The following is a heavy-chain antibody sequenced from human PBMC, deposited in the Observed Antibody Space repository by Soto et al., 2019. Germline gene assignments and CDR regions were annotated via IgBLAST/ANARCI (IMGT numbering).Heavy chain of an antibody. Sequence: SETLSLTCTVSGGSISSGGYYWSWIRRHPGKCLEWIGYIYYSGSTYYNPSLKSRVTISVDTSKNQFSLKLSSVTAADTAVYYCARGTGSTSDNWFDPWGQGTLVTVSS. CDR1: GGSISSGGYY. CDR2: IYYSGST. CDR3: ARGTGSTSDNWFDP. V-gene: IGHV4-31*03. D-gene: IGHD2-2*01. J-gene: IGHJ5*02.